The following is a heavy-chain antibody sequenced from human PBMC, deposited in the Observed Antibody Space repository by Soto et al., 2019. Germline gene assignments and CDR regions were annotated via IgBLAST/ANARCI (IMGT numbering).Heavy chain of an antibody. D-gene: IGHD2-2*01. V-gene: IGHV3-23*01. CDR1: GFTFDDYA. J-gene: IGHJ4*02. Sequence: PGGSLRLSCAASGFTFDDYAMHWVRQAPGKGLEWVSSISGSGGSTYYPDSVKGRFTISRDNSKNTLYLQMNSLRADDTAVYYCAKLPAAQSYFDFWGQGTLVTVSS. CDR3: AKLPAAQSYFDF. CDR2: ISGSGGST.